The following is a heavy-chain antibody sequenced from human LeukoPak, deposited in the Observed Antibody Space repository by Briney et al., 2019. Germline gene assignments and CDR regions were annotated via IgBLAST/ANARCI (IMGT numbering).Heavy chain of an antibody. D-gene: IGHD7-27*01. CDR2: IIPIFGTA. CDR1: GYTFNNHY. CDR3: ARLLTGENWFDP. V-gene: IGHV1-69*13. Sequence: SVKVSCKASGYTFNNHYMYWVRQAPGQGLEWMGGIIPIFGTANYAQKFQGRVTITADESTSTAYMELNSLRSEDTDVYYCARLLTGENWFDPWGQGTLVTVSS. J-gene: IGHJ5*02.